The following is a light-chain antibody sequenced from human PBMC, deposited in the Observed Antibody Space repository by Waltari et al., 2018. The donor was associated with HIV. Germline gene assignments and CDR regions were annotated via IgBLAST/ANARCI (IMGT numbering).Light chain of an antibody. CDR3: QQRGNWPRLT. Sequence: EIVLTQSPATLSLSPGERATLSCRASPSVRNYLAWYQQKPGQAPRLLIYDASNRAPGIPARFSGSGSGTDFTLTISSLEPEDFAVYYCQQRGNWPRLTFGGGTKVEIK. CDR2: DAS. J-gene: IGKJ4*01. CDR1: PSVRNY. V-gene: IGKV3-11*01.